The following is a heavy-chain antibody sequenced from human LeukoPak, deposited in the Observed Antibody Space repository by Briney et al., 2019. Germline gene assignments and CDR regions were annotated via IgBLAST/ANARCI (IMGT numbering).Heavy chain of an antibody. D-gene: IGHD1-26*01. CDR2: IRGSGGST. CDR3: ATSKYSGSY. V-gene: IGHV3-23*01. CDR1: GFTFSRYG. J-gene: IGHJ4*02. Sequence: GGTLRLSCEASGFTFSRYGMSWVRQAPGKGLEWVSAIRGSGGSTYYADSVKGRFTISRDNSKNTLYLQMNSLRAEDTAVYYCATSKYSGSYWGQGTLVTVSS.